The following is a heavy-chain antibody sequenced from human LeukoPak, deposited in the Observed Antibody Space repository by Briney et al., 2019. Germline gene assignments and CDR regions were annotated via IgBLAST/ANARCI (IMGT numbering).Heavy chain of an antibody. D-gene: IGHD2-15*01. J-gene: IGHJ4*02. V-gene: IGHV3-7*01. CDR1: GFTFSRHW. CDR3: ARDKEGGSNDH. Sequence: PGGSLSLSCAASGFTFSRHWMSWVRQAPGKGLEWVANIKEDGREKKYVDSVKDRFTISRDNTKNSVYLQMSGLRVDDTAIYYCARDKEGGSNDHWGQGTLVTVSS. CDR2: IKEDGREK.